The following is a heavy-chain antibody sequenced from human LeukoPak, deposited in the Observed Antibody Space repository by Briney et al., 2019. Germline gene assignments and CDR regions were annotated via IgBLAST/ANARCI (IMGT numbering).Heavy chain of an antibody. D-gene: IGHD1-26*01. CDR2: ISYDGSKK. CDR1: GFTFSRYG. J-gene: IGHJ6*02. V-gene: IGHV3-30*18. CDR3: AKDVLVGATLHGMDV. Sequence: GGSPRLSCAASGFTFSRYGMHWVRQAPGKGLEWVAVISYDGSKKYYADSVKGRFTISRDNSKNTLYLQMNSLRAEDTAVYYCAKDVLVGATLHGMDVWRQGTTVTVSS.